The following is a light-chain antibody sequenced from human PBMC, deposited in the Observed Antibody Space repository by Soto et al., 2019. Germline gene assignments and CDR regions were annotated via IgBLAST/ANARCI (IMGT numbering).Light chain of an antibody. V-gene: IGLV2-14*01. CDR1: YSDIGAYNY. Sequence: QSVLTQPPSASGSPGQSVTIPCTGTYSDIGAYNYVSWYQQRPGEAPKLIIYEVSNRPSGVSNRFSGSKSGNTASLTISGLQAEDEADYFCTSPTPGSSSVFATGTKANVL. CDR3: TSPTPGSSSV. J-gene: IGLJ1*01. CDR2: EVS.